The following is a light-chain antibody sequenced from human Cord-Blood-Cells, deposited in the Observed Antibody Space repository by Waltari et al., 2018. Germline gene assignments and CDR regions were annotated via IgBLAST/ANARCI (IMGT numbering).Light chain of an antibody. CDR2: DVS. V-gene: IGLV2-14*01. Sequence: QSALTQPASVSGSPGQSITISCTGTSSDVGGYNYVSWYQQHPGKAPKLMIYDVSKRPSGVSTHFSGSKSGNTASLTISGLQAEDEADYYCSSYTSSSTWVFGGGTKLTVL. J-gene: IGLJ3*02. CDR1: SSDVGGYNY. CDR3: SSYTSSSTWV.